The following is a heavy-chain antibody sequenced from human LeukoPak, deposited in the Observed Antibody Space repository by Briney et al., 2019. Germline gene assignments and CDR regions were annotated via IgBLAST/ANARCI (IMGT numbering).Heavy chain of an antibody. V-gene: IGHV4-39*01. Sequence: PSETLSLTCTVSGGSIRSSSDYWGWIRQPPGKGLEWIESIYYSGSTYYNASLKSRGTISVDTSKSQFSLNLNSVTAADTAVYFCARQVVAVAGTGYFDYWGQGTLVTVSS. J-gene: IGHJ4*02. CDR1: GGSIRSSSDY. CDR3: ARQVVAVAGTGYFDY. D-gene: IGHD6-19*01. CDR2: IYYSGST.